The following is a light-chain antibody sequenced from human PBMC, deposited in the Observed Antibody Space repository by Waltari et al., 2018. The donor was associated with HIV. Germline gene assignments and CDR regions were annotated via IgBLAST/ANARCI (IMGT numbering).Light chain of an antibody. J-gene: IGLJ2*01. Sequence: SYVLTQPPSVSVAPGKTARITCGGNNIGTKSVHWYQQKPGQAPVLVIYYDSDRPAGIPERFSCSNSGNTATLIISRVEAVDEADYYCQLWDSSSDHVIFGGGTKLTVL. CDR1: NIGTKS. CDR3: QLWDSSSDHVI. V-gene: IGLV3-21*04. CDR2: YDS.